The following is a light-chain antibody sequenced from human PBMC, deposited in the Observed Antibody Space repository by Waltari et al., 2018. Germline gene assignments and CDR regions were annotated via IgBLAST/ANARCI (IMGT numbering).Light chain of an antibody. CDR2: RNN. CDR3: ATWDGSLTAWV. V-gene: IGLV1-47*01. Sequence: QSVLTQPPSASGTPGQRVTISCSGGTSNIGRNYVYWYQQFPGTAPKLLVYRNNARPSGVPDRISGSKSGTSASLAISGLRSEDEADYYCATWDGSLTAWVFGGGTKLTVL. CDR1: TSNIGRNY. J-gene: IGLJ3*02.